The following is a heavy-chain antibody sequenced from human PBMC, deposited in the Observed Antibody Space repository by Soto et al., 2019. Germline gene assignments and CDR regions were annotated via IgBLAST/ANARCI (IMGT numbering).Heavy chain of an antibody. J-gene: IGHJ5*01. D-gene: IGHD3-10*01. CDR1: GFTFSTYT. CDR3: ARDILSGGAYPDS. V-gene: IGHV3-21*01. Sequence: EVQLVESGGGLVKPGGSLRLSCAGSGFTFSTYTMNWVRQAPGKGLEWISSISSGSSYIYYAGSVKGRFTISRDNAKNSLFLQMNSLRADDTAVYYCARDILSGGAYPDSWGQGTKVTVSS. CDR2: ISSGSSYI.